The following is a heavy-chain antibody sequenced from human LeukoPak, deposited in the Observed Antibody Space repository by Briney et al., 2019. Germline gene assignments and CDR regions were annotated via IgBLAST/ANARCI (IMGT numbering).Heavy chain of an antibody. CDR1: GFAFSSYA. V-gene: IGHV3-23*01. Sequence: PGGSLRLSCAASGFAFSSYAMSWVRQAPGKGLEWVSAISGSGGSTYYADSVKGRFTISRDNSKNTLYLQMNSLRAEDTAVYYCAKPPIVVVVAATYSDYWGQGTLVTVSS. J-gene: IGHJ4*02. CDR2: ISGSGGST. D-gene: IGHD2-15*01. CDR3: AKPPIVVVVAATYSDY.